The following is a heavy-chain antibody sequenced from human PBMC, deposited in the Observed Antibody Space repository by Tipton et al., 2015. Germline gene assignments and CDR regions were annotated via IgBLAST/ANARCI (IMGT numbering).Heavy chain of an antibody. CDR1: GYSFTNSW. Sequence: QSGAEVKKPGESLKISCKGSGYSFTNSWIAWVRQMPGKGLEWMGIIYPGDSDTKYNPSFQGHITISADKSITTAYVHWSSLKASDTAMYYCARHVSFYYDTHGSDALDIWAQGTMVTVSS. CDR3: ARHVSFYYDTHGSDALDI. V-gene: IGHV5-51*01. D-gene: IGHD3-22*01. J-gene: IGHJ3*02. CDR2: IYPGDSDT.